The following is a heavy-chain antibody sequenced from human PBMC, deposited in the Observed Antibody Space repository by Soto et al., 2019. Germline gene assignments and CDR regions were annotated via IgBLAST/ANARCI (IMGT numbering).Heavy chain of an antibody. V-gene: IGHV4-59*01. CDR1: GGSISSYC. Sequence: SETLSLTCTVSGGSISSYCWSWIRQPPGKGMEWVGYIYYNGSTNYNPSLKSRVTISVDTSKNQFSLKLSSVTAADTAVYYCARDRPARASGYPLSPPYYYYVMDVWGQGTTVTVSS. CDR2: IYYNGST. CDR3: ARDRPARASGYPLSPPYYYYVMDV. J-gene: IGHJ6*02. D-gene: IGHD5-12*01.